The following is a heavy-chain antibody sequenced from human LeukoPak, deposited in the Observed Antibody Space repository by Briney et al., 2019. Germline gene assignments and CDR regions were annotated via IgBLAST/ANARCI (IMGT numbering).Heavy chain of an antibody. CDR2: INHSGST. CDR3: ARTDYRE. Sequence: SETLSLTCAVYGGSFSDYYWSWIRQPPGKGLEWIGEINHSGSTNYNPSLKSRVTISVDTSKIQFSLKLSSVTAADTAVYYCARTDYREWGQGTLVTVSS. CDR1: GGSFSDYY. D-gene: IGHD4-11*01. V-gene: IGHV4-34*01. J-gene: IGHJ4*02.